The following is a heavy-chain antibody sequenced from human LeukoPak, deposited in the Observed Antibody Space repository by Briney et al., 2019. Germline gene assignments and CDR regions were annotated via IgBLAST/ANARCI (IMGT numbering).Heavy chain of an antibody. D-gene: IGHD3-3*01. CDR1: GGSISSGSYY. J-gene: IGHJ4*02. CDR2: IYTSGST. CDR3: ARVRLEWSKALFDY. V-gene: IGHV4-61*02. Sequence: SETLSLTCTVSGGSISSGSYYWSWIRQPAGKGLEWIGRIYTSGSTNYNPSLKSRVTISVDTSKNQFSLKLSSVTAADTAVYYCARVRLEWSKALFDYWGQGTLVTVSS.